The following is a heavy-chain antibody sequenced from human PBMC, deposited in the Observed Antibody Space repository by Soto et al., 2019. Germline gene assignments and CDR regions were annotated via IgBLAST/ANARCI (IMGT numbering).Heavy chain of an antibody. D-gene: IGHD1-1*01. V-gene: IGHV3-23*01. CDR3: AKKVPGSNPLDS. Sequence: GGSLRLSCAASGFTFSNYAMIWVRQPPGKGLEWVSGITSSADYTYYADSVKGRFTISRDNSKNTLYLQMNSLRVEDTAVYYCAKKVPGSNPLDSWGQGAVVTVSS. CDR2: ITSSADYT. CDR1: GFTFSNYA. J-gene: IGHJ4*02.